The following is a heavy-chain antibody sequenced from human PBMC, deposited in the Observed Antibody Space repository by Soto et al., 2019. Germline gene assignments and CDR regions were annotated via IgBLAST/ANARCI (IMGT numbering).Heavy chain of an antibody. J-gene: IGHJ6*02. Sequence: QVQLQESGPGLVKPSQTLSLTCTVSGGSISSGGYYWTWIRQHPGKGLEWIGYIYYSGSTYYNPSLKSRVTMSVETSKNQFSRKLSSVTAADTAVYYCAGRRGYCSGGSCYTVVGMDVWGQGTTVTVSS. CDR1: GGSISSGGYY. D-gene: IGHD2-15*01. V-gene: IGHV4-31*03. CDR3: AGRRGYCSGGSCYTVVGMDV. CDR2: IYYSGST.